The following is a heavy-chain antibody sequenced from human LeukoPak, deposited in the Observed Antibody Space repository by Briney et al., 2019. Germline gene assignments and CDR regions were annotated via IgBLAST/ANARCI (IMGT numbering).Heavy chain of an antibody. CDR3: AGNPRFGELFLELNNWFDP. Sequence: TSETLSLTCNVSGGSIGNFYWSWIRQPAGKGLEWIGRIFTSGSTNYNPSLKSRVTISVDTSKNQFSLKLSSVTAADTAVYYCAGNPRFGELFLELNNWFDPWGQGTLVTVSS. J-gene: IGHJ5*02. CDR2: IFTSGST. CDR1: GGSIGNFY. V-gene: IGHV4-4*07. D-gene: IGHD3-10*02.